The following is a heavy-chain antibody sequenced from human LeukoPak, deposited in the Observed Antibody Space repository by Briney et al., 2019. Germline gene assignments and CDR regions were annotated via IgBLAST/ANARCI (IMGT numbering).Heavy chain of an antibody. CDR3: ARVALAATFFDY. CDR1: GGSISSYY. D-gene: IGHD2-15*01. V-gene: IGHV4-59*01. J-gene: IGHJ4*02. CDR2: IYYSGST. Sequence: PSETLSLTCTVSGGSISSYYWSWIRQPPGKGLEWIGYIYYSGSTNYNPSLKSRVTISVDTSKNQFSLKLSSVTAADTAVYYCARVALAATFFDYWGQGTLVPVSS.